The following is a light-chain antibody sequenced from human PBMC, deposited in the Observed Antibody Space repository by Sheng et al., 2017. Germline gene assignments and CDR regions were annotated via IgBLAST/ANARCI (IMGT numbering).Light chain of an antibody. CDR3: QQFLSYPIT. CDR1: QDIRSS. Sequence: AIQLTQSPSSLSASVGDRVTITCRASQDIRSSLDWYQYKPGRTPKLLIYSASILMRGVPSRFSGSGSGTEFILTINSLQPEDFASYSCQQFLSYPITFGQGTRLEIK. J-gene: IGKJ5*01. CDR2: SAS. V-gene: IGKV1-13*02.